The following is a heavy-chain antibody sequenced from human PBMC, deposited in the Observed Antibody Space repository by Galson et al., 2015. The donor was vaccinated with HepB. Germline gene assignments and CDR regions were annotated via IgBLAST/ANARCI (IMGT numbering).Heavy chain of an antibody. J-gene: IGHJ4*02. D-gene: IGHD5-12*01. CDR1: GFTFSSYS. V-gene: IGHV3-21*01. Sequence: SLRLSCAASGFTFSSYSMNWVRQAPGKGLEWVSSISSSSSYIYYADSVKGRFTISRDNAKNSLYLQMNSLRAEDTAVYYCARDSIVATMDLWGQGTLVTVSS. CDR2: ISSSSSYI. CDR3: ARDSIVATMDL.